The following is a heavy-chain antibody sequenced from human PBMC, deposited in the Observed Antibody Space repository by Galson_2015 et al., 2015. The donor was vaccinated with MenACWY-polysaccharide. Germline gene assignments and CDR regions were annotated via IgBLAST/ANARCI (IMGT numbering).Heavy chain of an antibody. CDR2: IYYSGST. J-gene: IGHJ6*02. D-gene: IGHD2-21*02. V-gene: IGHV4-59*08. CDR1: GGSISSYY. CDR3: ARHEFCGGDCWHGMDV. Sequence: ETLSLTCTVSGGSISSYYWSWIRQPPGKGLVWIGYIYYSGSTNYNPSLKSRVTISVDTSKNQFSLKLSSVTAADTAVYYCARHEFCGGDCWHGMDVWGQGTTVTVSS.